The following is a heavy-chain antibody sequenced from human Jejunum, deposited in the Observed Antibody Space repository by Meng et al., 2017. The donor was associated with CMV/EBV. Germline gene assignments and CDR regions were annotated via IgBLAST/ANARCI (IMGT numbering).Heavy chain of an antibody. D-gene: IGHD3-3*01. CDR2: IHDPGST. CDR3: ARGSIFVSFDS. Sequence: ECTPGRVSPSPTPCLTSSVSGRPIGSGDYSASWIRQPPGKGLEWIGYIHDPGSTYYNPSLKSRVDISLGTSRNHFSLTLSSVTAEDTAVYFCARGSIFVSFDSWGQGTLVTVSS. V-gene: IGHV4-30-4*08. CDR1: GRPIGSGDYS. J-gene: IGHJ4*02.